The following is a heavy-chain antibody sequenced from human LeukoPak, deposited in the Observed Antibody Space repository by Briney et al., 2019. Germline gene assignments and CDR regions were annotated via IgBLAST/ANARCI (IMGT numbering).Heavy chain of an antibody. J-gene: IGHJ4*02. V-gene: IGHV4-30-2*01. D-gene: IGHD6-13*01. CDR3: ARGSSWSLYFDY. CDR1: GGSISSYS. Sequence: SETLSLTCTVSGGSISSYSWSWIRQPPGKGLEWIGYIYHSGSTYYNPSLKSRVTISVDRSKNQFSLKLSSVTAADTAVYYCARGSSWSLYFDYWGQGTLVTVSS. CDR2: IYHSGST.